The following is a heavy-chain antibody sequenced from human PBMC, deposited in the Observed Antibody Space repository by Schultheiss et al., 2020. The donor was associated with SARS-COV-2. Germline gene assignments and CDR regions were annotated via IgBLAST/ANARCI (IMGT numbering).Heavy chain of an antibody. CDR1: GYTFTSYG. CDR2: INPNSGGT. J-gene: IGHJ6*02. V-gene: IGHV1-2*02. Sequence: ASVKVSCKASGYTFTSYGISWVRQAPGQGLEWMGWINPNSGGTNYAQKFQGRVTMTRDTSISTAYMELSRLRSDDTAVYYCARDGYCSSTSCYAGGDGMDVWGQGTTVTVSS. D-gene: IGHD2-2*03. CDR3: ARDGYCSSTSCYAGGDGMDV.